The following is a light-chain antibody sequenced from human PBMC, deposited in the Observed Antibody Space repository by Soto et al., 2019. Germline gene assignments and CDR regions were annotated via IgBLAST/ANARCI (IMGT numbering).Light chain of an antibody. CDR1: QSVDSN. J-gene: IGKJ5*01. CDR3: QQYHHWPPIT. Sequence: EIVMTQSPATLSVSPGERATLSCRASQSVDSNLVWYQQKPGQAPRLLILRASTRATGIPARFSGSGSGTEFTLTISSLQSEDFAVYYCQQYHHWPPITFGQGTRLEIK. V-gene: IGKV3-15*01. CDR2: RAS.